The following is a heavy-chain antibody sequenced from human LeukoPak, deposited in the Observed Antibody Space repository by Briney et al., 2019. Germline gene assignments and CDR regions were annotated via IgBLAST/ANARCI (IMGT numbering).Heavy chain of an antibody. J-gene: IGHJ4*02. Sequence: PGGSLRLSCKASGYTFTSYYMHWVRQAPGLGLEWMGIINPSTATTTYAREFQGRVIMTRDTSTSTVYMELSSLISDDTAVYYCARDYGITTAGTKYYFDYWGQGTLVTVSS. V-gene: IGHV1-46*01. CDR3: ARDYGITTAGTKYYFDY. CDR2: INPSTATT. D-gene: IGHD6-13*01. CDR1: GYTFTSYY.